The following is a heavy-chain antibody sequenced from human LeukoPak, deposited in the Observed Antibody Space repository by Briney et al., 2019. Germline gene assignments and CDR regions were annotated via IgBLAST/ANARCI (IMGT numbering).Heavy chain of an antibody. CDR3: ARQRLVATLDY. CDR1: GGSFSGYY. CDR2: IYYSGST. Sequence: SETLSLTCAVYGGSFSGYYWSWIRQPPGKGLEWIGYIYYSGSTNYNPSLKSRVAISVDTSKNQFSLKLSSVTAADTAVYYCARQRLVATLDYWGQGTLVTVSS. D-gene: IGHD5-12*01. J-gene: IGHJ4*02. V-gene: IGHV4-59*08.